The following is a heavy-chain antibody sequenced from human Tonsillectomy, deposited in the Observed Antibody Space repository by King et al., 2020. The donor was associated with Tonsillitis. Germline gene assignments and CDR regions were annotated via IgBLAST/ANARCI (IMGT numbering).Heavy chain of an antibody. V-gene: IGHV3-48*04. Sequence: VPLVASGGPLVPPGGSLRLSCAVSVFTFSRYRLNWVRQAPGQGLEWVSYISSSSSTIYYADSVKGRFTLSRDNAKNSLSLQMNSLRAAATEVEDWAREDNGPGRRDDGREGGGQGTTGT. CDR1: VFTFSRYR. CDR3: AREDNGPGRRDDGREG. D-gene: IGHD1-1*01. CDR2: ISSSSSTI. J-gene: IGHJ6*02.